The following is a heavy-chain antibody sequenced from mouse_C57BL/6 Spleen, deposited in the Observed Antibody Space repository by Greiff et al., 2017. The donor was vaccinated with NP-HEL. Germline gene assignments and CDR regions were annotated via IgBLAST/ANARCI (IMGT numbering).Heavy chain of an antibody. Sequence: QVQLQQPGAELVTPGASVKMSCKASGYTFTSYWITWVKQRPGQGLEWIGDIYPGSGSTNYNEKFKSKATLTVDTSSSTAYMQLNRLTSEDSAVYYCARGITTVVARDWGQGTTLTVAS. CDR2: IYPGSGST. J-gene: IGHJ2*01. CDR1: GYTFTSYW. D-gene: IGHD1-1*01. CDR3: ARGITTVVARD. V-gene: IGHV1-55*01.